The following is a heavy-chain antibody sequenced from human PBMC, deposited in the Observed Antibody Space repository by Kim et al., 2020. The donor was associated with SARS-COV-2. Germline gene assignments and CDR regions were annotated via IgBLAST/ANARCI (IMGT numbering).Heavy chain of an antibody. Sequence: SETLSLTCSVSGGSITSYYWNWIQQTPGKGLEWIGYIYEDGVTNYNPSLKSRVTISIDMSKNQFSLNPSSVTTADTALYYCARIDSGGWAFDLWGQGTMVTVSS. D-gene: IGHD3-22*01. CDR3: ARIDSGGWAFDL. J-gene: IGHJ3*01. CDR2: IYEDGVT. CDR1: GGSITSYY. V-gene: IGHV4-59*08.